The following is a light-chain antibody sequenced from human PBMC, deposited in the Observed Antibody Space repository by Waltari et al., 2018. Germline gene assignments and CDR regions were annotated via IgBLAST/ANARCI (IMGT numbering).Light chain of an antibody. CDR3: ATWDDSLSGPRV. J-gene: IGLJ3*02. CDR1: PSHTGGNY. V-gene: IGLV1-47*01. Sequence: SVLTQPPSPSGTPGQRATIPCSGAPSHTGGNYFNWFPHLPGTAPKLLIYRNNPRPSGVPDRFSGSKSGTSASLAISGLRSGDEADYFCATWDDSLSGPRVFGGGTRLTV. CDR2: RNN.